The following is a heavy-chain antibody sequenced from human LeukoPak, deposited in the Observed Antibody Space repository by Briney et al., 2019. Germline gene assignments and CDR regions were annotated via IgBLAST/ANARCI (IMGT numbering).Heavy chain of an antibody. J-gene: IGHJ6*03. CDR2: IYYSGST. CDR1: GGSISSSSYY. Sequence: SETLSLTCTVSGGSISSSSYYWGWIRQPPGKGLEWIGSIYYSGSTYYNPSLKSRVTISVDTSKNQFSLKLSSVTAADTAVYYCARRKKLANYYTTWTSGAKGPRSPSP. D-gene: IGHD6-13*01. CDR3: ARRKKLANYYTTWTS. V-gene: IGHV4-39*01.